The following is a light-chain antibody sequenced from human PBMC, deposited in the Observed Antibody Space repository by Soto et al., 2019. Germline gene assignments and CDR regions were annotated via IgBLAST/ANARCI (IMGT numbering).Light chain of an antibody. V-gene: IGLV1-44*01. CDR1: SSNIGSNT. CDR3: AAWDGSLNGGV. J-gene: IGLJ2*01. Sequence: QSVLTQAPSASGTPGQRVTISCSGSSSNIGSNTVSWYQQVPGTAPKLLIYSNDQRPLGVPDRFSGSKSGTSASLAIGGLQSEDEADYYCAAWDGSLNGGVFGGGTKLTVL. CDR2: SND.